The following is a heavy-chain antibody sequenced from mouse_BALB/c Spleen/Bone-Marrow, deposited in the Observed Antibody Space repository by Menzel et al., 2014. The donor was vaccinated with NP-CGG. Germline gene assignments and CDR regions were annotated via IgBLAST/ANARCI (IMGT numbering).Heavy chain of an antibody. V-gene: IGHV1-85*01. J-gene: IGHJ1*01. CDR3: VRSRLRDWYFDV. CDR1: GNTFTSYD. D-gene: IGHD1-2*01. CDR2: IFPGDSTT. Sequence: QVQLQQSGVELEKPGASVKLSCKASGNTFTSYDINWVRQRPEQGLEWIGWIFPGDSTTKYNEKFKDKATLSTDKSSSTVHMQLSRLTSEDSAVYFCVRSRLRDWYFDVWGAGTPVTISP.